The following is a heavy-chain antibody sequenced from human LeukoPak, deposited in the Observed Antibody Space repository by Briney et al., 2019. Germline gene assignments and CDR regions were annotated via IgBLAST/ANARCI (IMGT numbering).Heavy chain of an antibody. CDR3: ARELGQYCSRTSCYGYAFDI. CDR2: IYYSGST. J-gene: IGHJ3*02. CDR1: GGSISSYY. Sequence: SETLSLTCTVSGGSISSYYWSWIRQPPGKGLEWIGYIYYSGSTNYNPSLKSRVTISVDTSKNQFSLKLSSVTAADTAVYYCARELGQYCSRTSCYGYAFDIWGQGTMVTVSS. V-gene: IGHV4-59*01. D-gene: IGHD2-2*01.